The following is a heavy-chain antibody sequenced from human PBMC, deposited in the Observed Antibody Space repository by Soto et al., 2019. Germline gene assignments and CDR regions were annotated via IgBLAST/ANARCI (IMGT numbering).Heavy chain of an antibody. CDR1: GYTFTSYG. D-gene: IGHD2-15*01. V-gene: IGHV1-18*01. CDR2: ISAYNGNT. CDR3: ARDLVVYCSGGSCYQDFDY. J-gene: IGHJ4*02. Sequence: ASVKVSCKASGYTFTSYGISWVRQAPGQGLEWMGWISAYNGNTNYAQKLQGRVTMTTDTSTSTAYMELRSLRSDDTAVYYCARDLVVYCSGGSCYQDFDYWGQGTLVTVSS.